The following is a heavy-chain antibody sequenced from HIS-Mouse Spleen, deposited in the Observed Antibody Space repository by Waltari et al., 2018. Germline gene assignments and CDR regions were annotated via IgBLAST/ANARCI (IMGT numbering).Heavy chain of an antibody. Sequence: QVQLVESGGGVVQPGRSLRLSCAASGFTFSSYGMHWVRQAPGKGLEWVAVISYDGSNKYYADSVKGRFTISRDNSKNTLYLQMNSLRAEDTAVYYCAKTGQQLVLDYWGQGTLVTVSS. CDR3: AKTGQQLVLDY. CDR1: GFTFSSYG. V-gene: IGHV3-30*18. D-gene: IGHD6-13*01. CDR2: ISYDGSNK. J-gene: IGHJ4*02.